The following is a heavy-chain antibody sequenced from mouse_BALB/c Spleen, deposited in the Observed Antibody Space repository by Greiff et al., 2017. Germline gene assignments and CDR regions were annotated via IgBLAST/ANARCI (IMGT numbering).Heavy chain of an antibody. V-gene: IGHV7-3*02. CDR3: ARAYYGNYRYWYFDV. D-gene: IGHD2-10*01. CDR2: IRNKANGYTT. J-gene: IGHJ1*01. Sequence: EVHLVESGGGLVQPGGSLRLSCATSGFTFTDYYMSWVRQPPGKALEWLGFIRNKANGYTTEYSASVKGRFTISRDNSQSILYLQMNTLRAEDSATYYCARAYYGNYRYWYFDVWGAGTTVTVSS. CDR1: GFTFTDYY.